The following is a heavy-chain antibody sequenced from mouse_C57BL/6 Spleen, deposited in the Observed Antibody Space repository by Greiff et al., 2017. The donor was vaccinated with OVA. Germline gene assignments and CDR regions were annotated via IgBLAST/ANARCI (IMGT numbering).Heavy chain of an antibody. CDR1: GFTFSDYG. CDR3: ARGGSFDY. V-gene: IGHV5-17*01. CDR2: ISSGSSTI. Sequence: EVQLVESGGGLVKPGWSLQLSCAASGFTFSDYGMHWVRQAPEKGLEWVAYISSGSSTIYYADTVKGRFTISRDKAKNTLFQQRTSLRSEDTAMYYCARGGSFDYWGQGTTLTVSS. D-gene: IGHD1-1*02. J-gene: IGHJ2*01.